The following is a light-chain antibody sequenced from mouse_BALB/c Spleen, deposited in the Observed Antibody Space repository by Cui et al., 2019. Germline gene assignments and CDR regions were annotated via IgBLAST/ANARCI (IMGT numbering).Light chain of an antibody. J-gene: IGKJ2*01. CDR2: STS. V-gene: IGKV4-57-1*01. CDR3: QQYSGYPYT. Sequence: ENVLTQSPAIMSASPGEKVTMTCRASSSVSSSYLHWYQQKSGASPKLWIYSTSNLASGVPARFRGSGSGTSYSLTISSVEAEDAATYYCQQYSGYPYTFGGGTKLEIK. CDR1: SSVSSSY.